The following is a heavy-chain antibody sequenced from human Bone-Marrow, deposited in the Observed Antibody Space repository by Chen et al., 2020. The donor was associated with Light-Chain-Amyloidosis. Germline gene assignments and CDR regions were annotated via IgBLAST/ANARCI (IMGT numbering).Heavy chain of an antibody. J-gene: IGHJ4*02. CDR1: GYTFPNYW. D-gene: IGHD5-12*01. CDR3: ASRRDGYNFDY. Sequence: EVQLEQSGPEVKKPGESLKISCKGSGYTFPNYWIGWVRQMPGKGLAWMGVIYPDDSDARYSPPFDGQVTISADKSITTAYLQWRSLKASDTAMYYCASRRDGYNFDYWGQGTLVTVSS. V-gene: IGHV5-51*01. CDR2: IYPDDSDA.